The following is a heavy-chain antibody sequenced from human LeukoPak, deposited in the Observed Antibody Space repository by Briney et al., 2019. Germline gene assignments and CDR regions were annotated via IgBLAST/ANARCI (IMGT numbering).Heavy chain of an antibody. D-gene: IGHD3-3*01. J-gene: IGHJ4*02. V-gene: IGHV4-34*01. CDR1: GGSFSGYY. Sequence: PSETLSLTCAVYGGSFSGYYWSWIRQPPGKGLEWIGEINHSGSTNYNPSLKSRVTISVDTSKNQFSLKLSSVTAADTAVYYCARLRPYYDFWCGYYYGSWGQYYFDYWGQGTLVTVSS. CDR2: INHSGST. CDR3: ARLRPYYDFWCGYYYGSWGQYYFDY.